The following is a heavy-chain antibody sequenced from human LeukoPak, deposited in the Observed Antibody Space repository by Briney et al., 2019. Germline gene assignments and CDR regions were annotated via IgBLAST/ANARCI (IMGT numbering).Heavy chain of an antibody. CDR1: GGSFSGYY. J-gene: IGHJ4*02. CDR2: INHSGST. Sequence: SETLSLTCAVYGGSFSGYYWSWIRQPPGKGLEWIGGINHSGSTNYNPSLKSRVTISVDTSKNQFSLKLSSVTAADTAVYYCAASRSRRTGRYCSGGSCYSGVYFDYWGQGTLVTVSS. V-gene: IGHV4-34*01. D-gene: IGHD2-15*01. CDR3: AASRSRRTGRYCSGGSCYSGVYFDY.